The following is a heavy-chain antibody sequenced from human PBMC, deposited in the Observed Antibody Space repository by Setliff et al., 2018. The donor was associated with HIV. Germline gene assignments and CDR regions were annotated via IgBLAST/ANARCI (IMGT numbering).Heavy chain of an antibody. D-gene: IGHD5-12*01. CDR3: ARDPPGSGFHLDY. Sequence: PGGSLRLSCAASGFTFSSYSMNWVRQAPGKGLEWVSYISSSSSTIYCADSVKGRFTISRDNAKNSLYLQMNSLRAEDTAVYYCARDPPGSGFHLDYWGQGTPVTVSS. V-gene: IGHV3-48*01. CDR2: ISSSSSTI. J-gene: IGHJ4*02. CDR1: GFTFSSYS.